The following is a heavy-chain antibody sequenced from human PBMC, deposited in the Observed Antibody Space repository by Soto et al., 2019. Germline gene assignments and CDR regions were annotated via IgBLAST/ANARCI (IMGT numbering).Heavy chain of an antibody. CDR3: ATRSPAFDY. CDR1: GYTFTDYG. CDR2: ISTYRGNT. Sequence: QVQLEQSGPEVKKPGASVKVSCKTSGYTFTDYGISWVRQAPGQGLEWMGWISTYRGNTNYAQKFQGRVTMTTDTSTTTAYMELRSLRSDDTAVYYCATRSPAFDYWGQGTLVTVSS. V-gene: IGHV1-18*01. J-gene: IGHJ4*02.